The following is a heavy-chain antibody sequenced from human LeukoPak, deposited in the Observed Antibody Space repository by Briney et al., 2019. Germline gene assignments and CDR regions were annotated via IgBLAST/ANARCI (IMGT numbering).Heavy chain of an antibody. Sequence: ASVKVSCKVSGYTLTELSMHWVRQAPGKGLEWMGGFDPEDGETIYAQKFQGRVTMTEDTSTDTAYMELSSLRSDDTAVYYCASGYDFGDYFDYWGQGTLVTVSS. D-gene: IGHD5-12*01. CDR2: FDPEDGET. V-gene: IGHV1-24*01. CDR1: GYTLTELS. J-gene: IGHJ4*02. CDR3: ASGYDFGDYFDY.